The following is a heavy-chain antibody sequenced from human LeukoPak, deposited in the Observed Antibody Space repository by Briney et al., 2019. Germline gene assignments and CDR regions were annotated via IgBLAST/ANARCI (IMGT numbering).Heavy chain of an antibody. CDR1: GYTLTELS. J-gene: IGHJ6*03. CDR2: FDPEDGET. D-gene: IGHD6-13*01. CDR3: ATDKAAAANYYYYMDV. Sequence: ASVKVSCKVSGYTLTELSMHWVRQAPGKGLEWMGGFDPEDGETIYAQKFQGRVTMTEDTSTDTAYMELSSLRSEDTAVYYCATDKAAAANYYYYMDVWGKGTTVTVSS. V-gene: IGHV1-24*01.